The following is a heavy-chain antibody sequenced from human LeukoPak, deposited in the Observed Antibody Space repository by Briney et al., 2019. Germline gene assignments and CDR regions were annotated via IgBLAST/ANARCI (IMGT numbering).Heavy chain of an antibody. Sequence: GGSLRLSCAASGFTFSGSAMHWVRQASGKGLEWVGRIRSKANTYATAYAASVKGRFTISRDDSKNTAYLQMNSLKTEDTAVYYCARDTNNGLDVWGRGTTVTVSS. CDR1: GFTFSGSA. CDR2: IRSKANTYAT. D-gene: IGHD1-14*01. J-gene: IGHJ6*02. CDR3: ARDTNNGLDV. V-gene: IGHV3-73*01.